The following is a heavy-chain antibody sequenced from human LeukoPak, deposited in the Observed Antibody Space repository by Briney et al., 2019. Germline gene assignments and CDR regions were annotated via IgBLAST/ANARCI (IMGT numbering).Heavy chain of an antibody. CDR2: IHPSDGDT. CDR3: ARDLHGGWTWDY. J-gene: IGHJ4*02. D-gene: IGHD6-19*01. CDR1: GYSFTSCL. V-gene: IGHV1-46*01. Sequence: ASVKVSCKASGYSFTSCLMHWVRQAPGQGFEWMGKIHPSDGDTNYAQRFQGRVTMTRDSSTATVYMEVSSLRSEDTAVYYCARDLHGGWTWDYWCQGTLLTVSS.